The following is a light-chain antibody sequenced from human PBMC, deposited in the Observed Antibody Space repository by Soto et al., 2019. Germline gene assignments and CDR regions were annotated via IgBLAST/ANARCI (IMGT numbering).Light chain of an antibody. CDR3: QQNNNWPRT. Sequence: EIVMTQSPATLSVSPGERATLSCRASQSVSSNLAWFQQRPGQAPRLLMYDASTRATDIPARFSGNGSGTKFTLTISSLQSEDFAVYYCQQNNNWPRTFGQGTKV. CDR1: QSVSSN. CDR2: DAS. J-gene: IGKJ1*01. V-gene: IGKV3-15*01.